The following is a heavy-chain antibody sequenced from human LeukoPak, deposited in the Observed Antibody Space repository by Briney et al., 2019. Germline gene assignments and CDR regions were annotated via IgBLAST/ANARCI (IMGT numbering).Heavy chain of an antibody. Sequence: GGSLRLSCAASGFTFSSYGMHWVRQAPGKGLEWVAVIWYDGSNKYYADSVKGRFTISRDNSKNTLYLQMNSLRAEDTAVYYCARQVPAAMPDYYYYYGMDVWGQGATVTVSS. CDR1: GFTFSSYG. J-gene: IGHJ6*02. V-gene: IGHV3-33*01. CDR2: IWYDGSNK. CDR3: ARQVPAAMPDYYYYYGMDV. D-gene: IGHD2-2*01.